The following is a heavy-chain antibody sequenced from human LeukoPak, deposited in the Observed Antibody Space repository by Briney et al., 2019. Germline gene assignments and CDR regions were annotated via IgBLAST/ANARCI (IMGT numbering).Heavy chain of an antibody. CDR1: GYTLTELS. V-gene: IGHV1-24*01. D-gene: IGHD5-24*01. CDR3: ATYSGDGYNLASAYLDY. CDR2: FDPEDGET. J-gene: IGHJ4*02. Sequence: AASVKVSCKVSGYTLTELSMHWVRQAPGKGLEWMGGFDPEDGETIYAQKFQGRVTMTEDTSTDTAYMELSSLRSEDTAVYYCATYSGDGYNLASAYLDYWGQGTLVTVSS.